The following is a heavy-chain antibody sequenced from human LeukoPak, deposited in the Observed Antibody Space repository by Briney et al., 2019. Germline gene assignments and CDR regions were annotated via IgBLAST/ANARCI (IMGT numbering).Heavy chain of an antibody. CDR1: DYY. CDR2: IYDSGST. J-gene: IGHJ5*02. D-gene: IGHD3-10*01. Sequence: SETLSLTCTVSDYYWGWIRQPPGKGLEWIGSIYDSGSTYYNPSLKSRVTISVDTSKNQFSLKLNSVTAADTAVYYCVRHYGPWGQGTLVTVSS. V-gene: IGHV4-39*01. CDR3: VRHYGP.